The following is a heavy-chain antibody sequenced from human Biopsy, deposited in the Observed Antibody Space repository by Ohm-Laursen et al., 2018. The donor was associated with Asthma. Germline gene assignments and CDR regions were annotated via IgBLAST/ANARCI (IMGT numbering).Heavy chain of an antibody. D-gene: IGHD6-19*01. CDR3: VRGEEVAGTYFKD. CDR1: GGSFTHYF. J-gene: IGHJ1*01. V-gene: IGHV4-34*01. Sequence: SETLSLTCTISGGSFTHYFWMWIRQPPGKGLEWIGEINYRGDTNYNPSLGSRVSISVDTSTYHFSLRLNSVTAADTAVYYCVRGEEVAGTYFKDWDQGTLVTVSS. CDR2: INYRGDT.